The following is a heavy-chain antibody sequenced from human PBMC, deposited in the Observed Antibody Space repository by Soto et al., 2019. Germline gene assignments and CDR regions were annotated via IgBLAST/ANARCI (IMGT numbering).Heavy chain of an antibody. CDR1: GYTFTTYG. D-gene: IGHD3-22*01. J-gene: IGHJ6*02. CDR2: IRAHNGNT. CDR3: AKGGNYSDRTYYYYGMDV. Sequence: QVQLVQSGAEVKKPGASVKVSCTASGYTFTTYGINWVRQAPGQGLEWMGWIRAHNGNTYYAQKLQGRVTTTTHTSTSTAYMERRSLGSDDTAIYYCAKGGNYSDRTYYYYGMDVWGQGTRVTVSS. V-gene: IGHV1-18*01.